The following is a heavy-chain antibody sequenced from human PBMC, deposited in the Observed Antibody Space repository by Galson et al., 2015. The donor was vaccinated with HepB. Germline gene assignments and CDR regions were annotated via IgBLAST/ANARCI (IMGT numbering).Heavy chain of an antibody. D-gene: IGHD3-3*01. J-gene: IGHJ5*02. Sequence: SVKVSCKASGYTFTSYGISWVRQAPGQGLGWMGWISAYNGNTNYAQKLQGEVTMTTDTSTSTAYMELRSLRSDDTAVYYCARDLPTPGFLEWLPDPPNWFDPWGQGTLVTVSS. CDR1: GYTFTSYG. CDR2: ISAYNGNT. CDR3: ARDLPTPGFLEWLPDPPNWFDP. V-gene: IGHV1-18*01.